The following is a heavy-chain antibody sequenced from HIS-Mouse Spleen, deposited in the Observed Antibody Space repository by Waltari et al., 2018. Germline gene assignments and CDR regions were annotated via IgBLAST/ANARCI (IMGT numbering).Heavy chain of an antibody. CDR1: GVTFSSYA. V-gene: IGHV3-23*01. D-gene: IGHD3-16*01. CDR3: AKEGEMPDYFDY. Sequence: EVQLLESGGGLVQPGGSLRLSCAASGVTFSSYAMSWVREAPGKGLEWVSAISGSGGSTYYADSVKGRFTISRDNSKNTLYLQMNSLRAEDTAVYYCAKEGEMPDYFDYWGQGTLVTVSS. CDR2: ISGSGGST. J-gene: IGHJ4*02.